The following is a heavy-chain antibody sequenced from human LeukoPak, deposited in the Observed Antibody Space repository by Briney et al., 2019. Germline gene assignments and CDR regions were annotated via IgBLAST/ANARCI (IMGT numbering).Heavy chain of an antibody. CDR1: GFTVSNNF. CDR3: ASWPGGWYGEDS. Sequence: SGGSLILSCAASGFTVSNNFMSWVRQAPGKGLEWVSVIYGGGSTYYADSVKGRFIISRDTSKNTLYLQMNSLRAEDTAVYYCASWPGGWYGEDSWGQGTLVTVSS. V-gene: IGHV3-53*01. D-gene: IGHD6-19*01. J-gene: IGHJ4*02. CDR2: IYGGGST.